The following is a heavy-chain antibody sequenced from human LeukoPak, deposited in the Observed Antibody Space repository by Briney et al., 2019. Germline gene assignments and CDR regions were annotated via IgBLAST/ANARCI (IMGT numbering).Heavy chain of an antibody. D-gene: IGHD2-8*01. CDR3: ARDLKTRVNAFDI. Sequence: SETLSLTCAVYGGSFSGYYWSWIRQPPGKGLEWIGEINHSGSTNYNPSLKSRVTISVDTSKNQFSLKLSSVTAADTAVYYCARDLKTRVNAFDIWGQGTMVTVSS. V-gene: IGHV4-34*01. CDR1: GGSFSGYY. J-gene: IGHJ3*02. CDR2: INHSGST.